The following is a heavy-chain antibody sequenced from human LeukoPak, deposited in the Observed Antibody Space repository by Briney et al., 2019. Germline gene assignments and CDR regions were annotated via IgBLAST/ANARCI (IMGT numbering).Heavy chain of an antibody. CDR2: IYYSGST. D-gene: IGHD2-21*02. Sequence: SETLSLTCTVSGGSISSSSYYWGWIRQPPGKGLEWIGSIYYSGSTYYNPSLKSRVTISVDTSKNQFSLKLSSVTAADTAVYYCARAGIVVVTAIPFDYWGQGTLVTVSS. CDR1: GGSISSSSYY. J-gene: IGHJ4*02. CDR3: ARAGIVVVTAIPFDY. V-gene: IGHV4-39*01.